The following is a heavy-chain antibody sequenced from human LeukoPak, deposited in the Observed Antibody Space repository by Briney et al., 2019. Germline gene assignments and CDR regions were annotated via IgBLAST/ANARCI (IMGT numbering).Heavy chain of an antibody. D-gene: IGHD2-2*01. CDR3: ARRYCSSTSCGAFDI. J-gene: IGHJ3*02. V-gene: IGHV4-39*01. Sequence: SETLSLTCTVSGGSISSSSYYWGWIPHPQGKGLSWIGGIYYSGSTYYNPSLKSRVTISVDTSKNQFSLKLSSVTAADTAVYYCARRYCSSTSCGAFDIWGQGTMVTVSS. CDR2: IYYSGST. CDR1: GGSISSSSYY.